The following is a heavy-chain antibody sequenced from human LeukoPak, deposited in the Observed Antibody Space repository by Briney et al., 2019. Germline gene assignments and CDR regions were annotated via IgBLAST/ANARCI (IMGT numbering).Heavy chain of an antibody. D-gene: IGHD2-15*01. V-gene: IGHV3-23*01. CDR3: AKTQGYYDA. CDR1: GFIFSNYW. J-gene: IGHJ5*02. CDR2: IWGADDKT. Sequence: GGSLRLSCEASGFIFSNYWMTWVRQAPGKGLELVSGIWGADDKTVYGDAVKGRFTISRDNSKNTLYLQMNSLRADDTAVYYCAKTQGYYDAWGQGALVTVSS.